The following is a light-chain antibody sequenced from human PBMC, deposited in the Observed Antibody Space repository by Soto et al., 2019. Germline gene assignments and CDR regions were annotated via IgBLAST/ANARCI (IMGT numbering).Light chain of an antibody. CDR3: QSDDSSLSAVV. V-gene: IGLV1-40*01. CDR1: SSNIGAGYD. CDR2: GNS. Sequence: QSVLTQPPSVSGAPGQRVTISCTGSSSNIGAGYDVHWYQQLPGTAPKLLIYGNSNRPSGVPDRFSGSKSGTSASLAITGLQAQDDAEYYGQSDDSSLSAVVFGGGTKLTVL. J-gene: IGLJ2*01.